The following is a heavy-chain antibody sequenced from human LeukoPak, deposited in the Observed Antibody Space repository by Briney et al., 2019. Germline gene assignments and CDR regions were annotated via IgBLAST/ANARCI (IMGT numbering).Heavy chain of an antibody. Sequence: SETLSLTCTVSGGSISSGSYCWSWLRQPAGKGLEWIVGIYTSGSTNYDPSLKSRVTISVDTSRNQFSLKLSSVTAADTAVYYCARVTYDFWSGYGSYYFDYWGQGTLVTVSS. CDR1: GGSISSGSYC. CDR2: IYTSGST. J-gene: IGHJ4*02. D-gene: IGHD3-3*01. V-gene: IGHV4-61*02. CDR3: ARVTYDFWSGYGSYYFDY.